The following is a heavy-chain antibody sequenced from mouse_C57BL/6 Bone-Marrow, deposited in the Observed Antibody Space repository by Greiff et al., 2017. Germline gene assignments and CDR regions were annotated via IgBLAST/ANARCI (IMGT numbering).Heavy chain of an antibody. CDR1: GYTFTSYW. Sequence: QVQLKESGAELVKPGASVKMSCKASGYTFTSYWITWVKQRPGQGLEWIGDIYPGSGSTNYNEKFKSKATLTVDTSSSTAYMQLSSLTSEDSAVYYCARRGGGYPYAMDYWGQGTSVTVSS. CDR3: ARRGGGYPYAMDY. V-gene: IGHV1-55*01. J-gene: IGHJ4*01. CDR2: IYPGSGST. D-gene: IGHD2-2*01.